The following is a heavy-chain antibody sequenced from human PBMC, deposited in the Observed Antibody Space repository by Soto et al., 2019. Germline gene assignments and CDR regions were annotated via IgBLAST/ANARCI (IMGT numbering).Heavy chain of an antibody. CDR3: AKGSGYSTNYYFDY. J-gene: IGHJ4*02. CDR1: GFTFDDYA. CDR2: ISWNSGST. Sequence: GGSLRLSCTASGFTFDDYAMHWVRQGPGKGLEWVSGISWNSGSTGYADSVKGRFTISRDNAKNSLYLQMNSLRVEDTALYYCAKGSGYSTNYYFDYWGQGTLVTVSS. V-gene: IGHV3-9*01. D-gene: IGHD3-3*01.